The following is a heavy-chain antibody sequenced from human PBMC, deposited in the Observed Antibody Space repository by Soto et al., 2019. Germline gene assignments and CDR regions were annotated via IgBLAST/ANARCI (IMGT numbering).Heavy chain of an antibody. V-gene: IGHV1-8*01. J-gene: IGHJ6*03. Sequence: QVQLVQSGAEVKKPGASVKVSCKASGYTFTSYDINWVRQATGQGLEWMGWMNPNSGNTGYAQKFQGRVSMTRNTSISTAYMELSSLRSEDTAVYYCARASAASVAATPHYYYYMDFWGKGTTVTVSS. CDR3: ARASAASVAATPHYYYYMDF. D-gene: IGHD6-19*01. CDR2: MNPNSGNT. CDR1: GYTFTSYD.